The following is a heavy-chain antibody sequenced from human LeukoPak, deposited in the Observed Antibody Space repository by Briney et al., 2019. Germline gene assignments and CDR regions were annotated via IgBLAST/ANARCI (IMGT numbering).Heavy chain of an antibody. Sequence: PGGSLRLSCAASGFTFSSYDMTWVRQAPGKGLEWVSYISSSSSTIYYADSVKGRFTISRDNAKNSLYLQMNSLRAEDTAVYYCASELPYYYLWAFDIWGQGTMVTVSS. CDR2: ISSSSSTI. V-gene: IGHV3-48*01. CDR1: GFTFSSYD. D-gene: IGHD3-3*01. J-gene: IGHJ3*02. CDR3: ASELPYYYLWAFDI.